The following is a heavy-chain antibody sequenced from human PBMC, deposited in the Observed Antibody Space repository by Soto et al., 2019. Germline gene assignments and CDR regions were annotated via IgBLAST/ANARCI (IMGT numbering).Heavy chain of an antibody. V-gene: IGHV4-4*02. CDR3: ASRLRFLEGLPDYYYYGMDV. D-gene: IGHD3-3*01. J-gene: IGHJ6*02. CDR2: IYHSGST. CDR1: GGSISSSNW. Sequence: SETLSLTCAVSGGSISSSNWWSWVRQPPGKGLEWIGEIYHSGSTNYNPSLKSRVTISVDKSKNQFSLKLSSVTAADTAVYYCASRLRFLEGLPDYYYYGMDVWGQGTTVTVSS.